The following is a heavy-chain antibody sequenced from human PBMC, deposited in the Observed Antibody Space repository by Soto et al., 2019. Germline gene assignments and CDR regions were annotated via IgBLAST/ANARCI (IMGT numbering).Heavy chain of an antibody. Sequence: SETLSLTCAVSGGSISSGGYSWSWIRQPPGKGLEWIGYIYHSGSTYYNPSLKSRVTISVDRSKNQFSLKLSSVTAADTAVYYCAREMTHFDYWGQGTLVTVSS. V-gene: IGHV4-30-2*01. J-gene: IGHJ4*02. CDR2: IYHSGST. CDR1: GGSISSGGYS. CDR3: AREMTHFDY.